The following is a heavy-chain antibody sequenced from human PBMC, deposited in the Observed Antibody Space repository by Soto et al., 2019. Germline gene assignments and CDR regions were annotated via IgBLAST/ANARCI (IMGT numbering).Heavy chain of an antibody. D-gene: IGHD6-19*01. CDR2: FDPEDGET. Sequence: ASVKVSCKVSGYTLTEFSMHWVRQAPGKGLEWMGGFDPEDGETIYAQKFQGRVTMTEDTSTDTAYMELSSLRSEDTVVYYCATDRTEQWHYYFDYWGQGTLVTVSS. CDR1: GYTLTEFS. J-gene: IGHJ4*02. V-gene: IGHV1-24*01. CDR3: ATDRTEQWHYYFDY.